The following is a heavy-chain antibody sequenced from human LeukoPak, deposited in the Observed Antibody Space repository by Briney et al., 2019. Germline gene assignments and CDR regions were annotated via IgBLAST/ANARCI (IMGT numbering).Heavy chain of an antibody. Sequence: GSLRLSCAASGLTFDDYAMHWVRQAPGKGLEWVSLISWDGGSTYYADSVKGRFTISRDNSKSSLYLQMNSLRAEDTALYYCAKEDSEQLEDYHYYYMDVWGKGTTVTVSS. J-gene: IGHJ6*03. CDR2: ISWDGGST. V-gene: IGHV3-43D*03. D-gene: IGHD6-13*01. CDR1: GLTFDDYA. CDR3: AKEDSEQLEDYHYYYMDV.